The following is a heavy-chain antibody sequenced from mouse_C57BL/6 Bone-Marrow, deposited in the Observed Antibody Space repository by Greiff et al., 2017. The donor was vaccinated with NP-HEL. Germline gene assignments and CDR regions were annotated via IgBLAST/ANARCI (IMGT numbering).Heavy chain of an antibody. CDR3: ARYPPTTVGEYYFDY. D-gene: IGHD1-1*01. J-gene: IGHJ2*01. V-gene: IGHV1-26*01. Sequence: EVPLQQSGPELVKPGASVKISCKASGYTFTDYYMNWVKQSHGKSLEWIGDINPNNGGTSYNQKFKGKATLTVDKSSSTAYMELRSLTSEDSAVYYCARYPPTTVGEYYFDYWGQGTTLTVSS. CDR1: GYTFTDYY. CDR2: INPNNGGT.